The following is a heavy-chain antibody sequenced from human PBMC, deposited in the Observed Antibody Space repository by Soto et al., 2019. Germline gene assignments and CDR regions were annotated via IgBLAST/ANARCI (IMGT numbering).Heavy chain of an antibody. J-gene: IGHJ4*02. CDR1: GCSINSYC. Sequence: ATLSLTCSVSGCSINSYCWSWIRQPAGKGLEWIGRVYSSGTTDYNPSLNSRATLSVETSKNQFSLKLSSVTAADTAVYYCARDIGSYAYGEGYWGQGIQVNVSA. V-gene: IGHV4-4*07. D-gene: IGHD3-10*01. CDR3: ARDIGSYAYGEGY. CDR2: VYSSGTT.